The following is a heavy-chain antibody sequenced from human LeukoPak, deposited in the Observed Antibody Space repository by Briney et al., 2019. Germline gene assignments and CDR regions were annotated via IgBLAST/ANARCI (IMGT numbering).Heavy chain of an antibody. CDR1: GFTFSSYL. J-gene: IGHJ5*02. Sequence: PGGSLRLSCAASGFTFSSYLMTLVRQAPGKGLEWVANIKQDGSEKYYVDSVKGRFTISRDNAKNSLYLQMNSLRVEDTAVYYCARNSGSHPWGQGTLVTVSS. CDR3: ARNSGSHP. D-gene: IGHD1-26*01. V-gene: IGHV3-7*01. CDR2: IKQDGSEK.